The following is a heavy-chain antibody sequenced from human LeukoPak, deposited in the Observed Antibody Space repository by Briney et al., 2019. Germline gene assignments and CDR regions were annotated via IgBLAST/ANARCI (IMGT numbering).Heavy chain of an antibody. CDR2: IYHSGST. D-gene: IGHD3-22*01. CDR3: ARGAITMMGYFDV. V-gene: IGHV4-30-2*01. Sequence: SQTLSLTCTVSGGSISSGGYYWSWIRQPPGKGLEWIGYIYHSGSTYYNPSLKSRVTISVDTSKNQFSLKLSSVTAADTAVYYCARGAITMMGYFDVWGRGTRVTVSS. CDR1: GGSISSGGYY. J-gene: IGHJ2*01.